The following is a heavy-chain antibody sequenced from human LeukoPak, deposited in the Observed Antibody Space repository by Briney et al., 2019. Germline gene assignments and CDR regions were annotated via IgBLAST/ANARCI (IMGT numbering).Heavy chain of an antibody. CDR2: ISDTGGST. D-gene: IGHD2-15*01. CDR1: GFTFSSYP. CDR3: AKFVGPYCRGGPCYYDF. J-gene: IGHJ4*02. V-gene: IGHV3-23*01. Sequence: PGGSLRLSCAASGFTFSSYPMSWVRQAPGKGLEWVSAISDTGGSTYYADSVKGRFTISRDNSKNTIYLQMNSLRAEDTALYYCAKFVGPYCRGGPCYYDFWGQGSLVTVSS.